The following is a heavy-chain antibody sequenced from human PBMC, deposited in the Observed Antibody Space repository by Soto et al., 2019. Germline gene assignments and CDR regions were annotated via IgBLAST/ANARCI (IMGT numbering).Heavy chain of an antibody. D-gene: IGHD6-19*01. CDR1: GGSISSSNW. Sequence: SSETLSLTCAVSGGSISSSNWWSWVRQPPGKGLEWIGEIYHSGSTNYNPSLKSRITINPDTSKNQFSLQLNSVTPEDTAVYYCARETREQWLVKGLYNWFDPWGQGTLVTAPQ. J-gene: IGHJ5*02. V-gene: IGHV4-4*02. CDR2: IYHSGST. CDR3: ARETREQWLVKGLYNWFDP.